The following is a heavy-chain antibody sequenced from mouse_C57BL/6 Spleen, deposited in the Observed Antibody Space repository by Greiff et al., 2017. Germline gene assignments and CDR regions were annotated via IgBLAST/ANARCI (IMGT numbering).Heavy chain of an antibody. V-gene: IGHV1-82*01. CDR2: IYPGDGDT. J-gene: IGHJ2*01. CDR1: GYAFSRSW. Sequence: VKLVESGPELVKPGASVKISCKASGYAFSRSWMNWVKQRPGKGLEWIGRIYPGDGDTNYNGKFKGKATLTADQSSSTAYMQLSSLTSEDSAVYFCARDYYGSSRFDYWGQGTTLTVSS. CDR3: ARDYYGSSRFDY. D-gene: IGHD1-1*01.